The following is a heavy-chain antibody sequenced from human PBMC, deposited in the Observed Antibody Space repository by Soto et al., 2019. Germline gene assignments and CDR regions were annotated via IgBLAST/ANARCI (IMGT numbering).Heavy chain of an antibody. Sequence: KVSCKASGYTFTSYYMHWVRQAPGQGLEWMGIINPSGGSTSYAQKFQGRVTMTRDTSTSTVYMELSSLRSEDTAVYYCAREGPRITMIVVVTSNAFDIWGQGTMVTVSS. V-gene: IGHV1-46*01. J-gene: IGHJ3*02. CDR3: AREGPRITMIVVVTSNAFDI. CDR2: INPSGGST. D-gene: IGHD3-22*01. CDR1: GYTFTSYY.